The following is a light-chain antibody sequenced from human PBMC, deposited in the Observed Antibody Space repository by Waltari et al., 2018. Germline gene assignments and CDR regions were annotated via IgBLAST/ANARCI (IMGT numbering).Light chain of an antibody. CDR1: NSDVGAYNY. CDR3: SSYAHNNHFV. V-gene: IGLV2-8*01. Sequence: QSVLTQPPSAPGSPGPSVTIACTGTNSDVGAYNYVSWYQQHPGKVPTLLIYEVTKRPSGVPDRFSGSKSGNTASLTVSGLQADDEADYYCSSYAHNNHFVFGTGTKVTVL. J-gene: IGLJ1*01. CDR2: EVT.